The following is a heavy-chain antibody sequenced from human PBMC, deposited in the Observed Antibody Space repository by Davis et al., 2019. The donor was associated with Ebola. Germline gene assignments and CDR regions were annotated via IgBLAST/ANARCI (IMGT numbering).Heavy chain of an antibody. V-gene: IGHV4-59*08. J-gene: IGHJ4*02. D-gene: IGHD3-3*01. Sequence: MPGGSLRLSCTVSGGSISSYYWSWIRQPPGKGLEWIGYIYYSGSTNYNPSLKSRVTISVDTSKNQFSLKLSSVTAADTAVYYCARRRFWSGYDYWGQGTLVTVSS. CDR3: ARRRFWSGYDY. CDR2: IYYSGST. CDR1: GGSISSYY.